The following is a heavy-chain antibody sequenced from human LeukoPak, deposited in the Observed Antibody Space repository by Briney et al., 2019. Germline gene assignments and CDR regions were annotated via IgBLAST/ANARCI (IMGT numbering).Heavy chain of an antibody. J-gene: IGHJ4*02. V-gene: IGHV3-11*01. D-gene: IGHD3-22*01. CDR3: ASGVYYDSSGNFDY. CDR2: ISSSGSTI. CDR1: GFTFSDYY. Sequence: SGGSLRLSCAASGFTFSDYYMSWIRQAPGKGLEWVSYISSSGSTIYYADSVKSRFTISRDNAKNSLYLQMNSLRAEDTAVYYCASGVYYDSSGNFDYWGQGTLVTVSS.